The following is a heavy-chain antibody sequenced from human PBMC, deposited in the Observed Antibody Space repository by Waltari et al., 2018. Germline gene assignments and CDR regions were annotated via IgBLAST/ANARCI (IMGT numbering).Heavy chain of an antibody. CDR2: SIPTFGTA. CDR1: VGTFSSYA. V-gene: IGHV1-69*12. J-gene: IGHJ5*02. CDR3: ARNNWFDP. Sequence: QVQLVQSGAVVKKPGSSVKVSCQASVGTFSSYAVSRLRQATGQGLEWMGWSIPTFGTANYEKKFKGRVTITADESTSTAYMELSSLRSEDTAVYYCARNNWFDPWGQGTLVTVSS.